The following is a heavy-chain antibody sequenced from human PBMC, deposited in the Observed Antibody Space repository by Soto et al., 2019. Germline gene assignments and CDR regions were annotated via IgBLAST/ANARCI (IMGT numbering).Heavy chain of an antibody. CDR1: GFTFSSYW. Sequence: GGSLRLSCAASGFTFSSYWMHWVRQAPGKGLVWVSHIDNDGSSTTYADSVRGRFTISRDNAKNTLYLHMNSLRAEDTGVYYCVRDDFGLGLDHWGVGPQVTVSS. D-gene: IGHD3-16*01. CDR2: IDNDGSST. V-gene: IGHV3-74*03. J-gene: IGHJ4*02. CDR3: VRDDFGLGLDH.